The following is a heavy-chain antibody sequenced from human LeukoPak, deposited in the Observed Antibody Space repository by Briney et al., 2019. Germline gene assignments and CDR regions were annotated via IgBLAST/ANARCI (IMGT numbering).Heavy chain of an antibody. Sequence: GGSLRLSCAASGFTFSSYAMHWVRQAPGKGLEWVAVISYDGSNKYYADSVKGRFTISRDNSKNTLYLQMNSLRAEDTAVYYCARDRAAAGEGDAFDIWGQGTVVTVSS. CDR1: GFTFSSYA. CDR3: ARDRAAAGEGDAFDI. J-gene: IGHJ3*02. V-gene: IGHV3-30*04. CDR2: ISYDGSNK. D-gene: IGHD6-13*01.